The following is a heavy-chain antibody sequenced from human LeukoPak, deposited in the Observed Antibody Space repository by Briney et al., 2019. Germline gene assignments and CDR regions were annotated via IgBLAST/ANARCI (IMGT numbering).Heavy chain of an antibody. CDR2: IKQDGSEK. J-gene: IGHJ4*02. V-gene: IGHV3-7*01. CDR3: ARDRPTVATISDHYFDY. D-gene: IGHD5-12*01. CDR1: GFTFSSYW. Sequence: PGGSLRLSCAASGFTFSSYWMSWVRQAPGKGLEWVANIKQDGSEKYYVDSVKGRFTISRDNAKNSLYLQMNSLRAEDTAVYYCARDRPTVATISDHYFDYWGQGTLVTVSS.